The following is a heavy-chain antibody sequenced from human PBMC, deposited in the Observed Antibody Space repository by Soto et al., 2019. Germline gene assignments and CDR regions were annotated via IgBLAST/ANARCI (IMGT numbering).Heavy chain of an antibody. CDR3: ARDDAGYDFSLVPQYFSGMDV. J-gene: IGHJ6*02. CDR2: ISYDGSNK. CDR1: GFTFSSYA. Sequence: GSLRLSCAASGFTFSSYAMHWVRQAPGKGLEWVAVISYDGSNKYYADSVKGRFTISRDNSKNTLYLQMNSLRAEDTAVYYCARDDAGYDFSLVPQYFSGMDVWGQGTTLTVSS. D-gene: IGHD3-3*01. V-gene: IGHV3-30-3*01.